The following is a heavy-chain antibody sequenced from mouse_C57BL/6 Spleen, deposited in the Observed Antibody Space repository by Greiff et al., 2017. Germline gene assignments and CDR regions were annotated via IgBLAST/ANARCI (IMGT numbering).Heavy chain of an antibody. J-gene: IGHJ2*01. V-gene: IGHV1-26*01. CDR2: INPNNGGT. CDR1: GYTFTDYY. Sequence: EVQLQQSGPELVKPGASVKISCKASGYTFTDYYMNWVKQSHGKSLEWIGDINPNNGGTSYNQKFKGKATLTVDKSSSTAYMELRSLTSEDSAVYYCAGGGSLDYWGQGTTLTVSS. CDR3: AGGGSLDY. D-gene: IGHD1-1*02.